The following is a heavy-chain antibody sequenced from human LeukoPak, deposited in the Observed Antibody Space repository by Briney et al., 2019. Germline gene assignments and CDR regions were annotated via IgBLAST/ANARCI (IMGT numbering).Heavy chain of an antibody. Sequence: GGSLRLSCAASGFTFSSYGMHWVRQAPGKGLEWVAVIWYDGSNKYYADSVKGRFTISRDNSKNTLYLQMNSLGAEDTAVYYCARDRGPAVLYFDYWGQGTLVTVSS. CDR1: GFTFSSYG. V-gene: IGHV3-33*01. D-gene: IGHD3-10*01. J-gene: IGHJ4*02. CDR2: IWYDGSNK. CDR3: ARDRGPAVLYFDY.